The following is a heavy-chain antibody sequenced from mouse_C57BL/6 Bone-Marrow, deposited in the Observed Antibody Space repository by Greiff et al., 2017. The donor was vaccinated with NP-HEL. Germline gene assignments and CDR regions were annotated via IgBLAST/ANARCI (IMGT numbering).Heavy chain of an antibody. CDR1: GFPITSGYY. CDR2: ITHSGET. V-gene: IGHV12-3*01. D-gene: IGHD2-4*01. J-gene: IGHJ1*03. CDR3: AGVYDDYDDWYFDV. Sequence: QVQLQQSGPGLVKPSQSLFLTCSITGFPITSGYYWIWIRQSPGKPLEWMGYITHSGETFYNPSLQSPISITRETSKNQFFLQLNSVTTEDTAMYYCAGVYDDYDDWYFDVWGTGTTVTVSS.